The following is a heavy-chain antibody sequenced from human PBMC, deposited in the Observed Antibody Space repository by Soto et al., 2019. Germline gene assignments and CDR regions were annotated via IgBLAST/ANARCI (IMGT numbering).Heavy chain of an antibody. D-gene: IGHD1-1*01. CDR1: GYTFTSYY. Sequence: GASVKVSCKASGYTFTSYYMHWVRQAPGKGLEWMGGFDPEDGETIYAQKFQGRVTMTEDTSTDTAYMELSSLRSEYTAVYYCATASGTTGRGYYWGQGTLVTVSS. V-gene: IGHV1-24*01. CDR2: FDPEDGET. J-gene: IGHJ4*02. CDR3: ATASGTTGRGYY.